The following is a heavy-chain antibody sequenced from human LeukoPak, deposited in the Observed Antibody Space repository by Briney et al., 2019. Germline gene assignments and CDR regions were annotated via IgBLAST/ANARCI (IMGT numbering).Heavy chain of an antibody. CDR1: GVSISSYS. V-gene: IGHV4-59*01. J-gene: IGHJ4*02. CDR3: AKGRKDFDTNLGPFDS. CDR2: IYYSGRT. D-gene: IGHD3-9*01. Sequence: KPSETLSLTCTVSGVSISSYSWSWIRQPPGKGLEWIGYIYYSGRTNYNTSLKSRVTISVDTSKNQFSLKLSSVTTADTAVYYCAKGRKDFDTNLGPFDSWGQGILVTVSS.